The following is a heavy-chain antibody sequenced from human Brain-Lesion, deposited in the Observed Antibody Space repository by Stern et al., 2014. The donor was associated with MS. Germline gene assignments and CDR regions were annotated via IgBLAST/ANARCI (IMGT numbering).Heavy chain of an antibody. CDR2: VNNDGRRT. Sequence: VQLVESGGGLVQPGGSLRLSCAASGFPFSNYWMHWVRQAPGQGLVWVSRVNNDGRRTSYADSVKGRFTMSRDNAKNTLYLQMNSLRVEDTAIYYCARGERWFDSWGQGTLVTVSS. J-gene: IGHJ5*01. CDR3: ARGERWFDS. CDR1: GFPFSNYW. D-gene: IGHD3-10*01. V-gene: IGHV3-74*02.